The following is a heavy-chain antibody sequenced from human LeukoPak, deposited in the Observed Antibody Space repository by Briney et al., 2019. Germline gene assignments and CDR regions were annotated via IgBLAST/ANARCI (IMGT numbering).Heavy chain of an antibody. CDR3: ARGRGRGYAFQGGLRYFDY. CDR2: INRSGST. V-gene: IGHV4-34*01. J-gene: IGHJ4*02. Sequence: PSETLSLTCAVYGGSFSGYYWSWIRQPPGKGLEWIGEINRSGSTNYNPSLKSRVTISVDTSKNQFSLKLSSVTAADTAVYYCARGRGRGYAFQGGLRYFDYWGQGTLVTVSS. D-gene: IGHD3-22*01. CDR1: GGSFSGYY.